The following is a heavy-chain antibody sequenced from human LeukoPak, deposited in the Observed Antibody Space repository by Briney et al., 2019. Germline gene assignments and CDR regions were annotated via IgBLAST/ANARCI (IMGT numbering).Heavy chain of an antibody. V-gene: IGHV4-39*07. CDR2: IYYSGTT. Sequence: SETLSLTCTVSGVSISSSNYYWGWIRQPPGKGLEWIGTIYYSGTTYYSPSLRSRVTISVDTSNNQFSLELSAVTAADTAVYDCARSAAYCGGDCYYHYYYYLDVWGKGTTVTVSS. CDR3: ARSAAYCGGDCYYHYYYYLDV. D-gene: IGHD2-21*02. J-gene: IGHJ6*03. CDR1: GVSISSSNYY.